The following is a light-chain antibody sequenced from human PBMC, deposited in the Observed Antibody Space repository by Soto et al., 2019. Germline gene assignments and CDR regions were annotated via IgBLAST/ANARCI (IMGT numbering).Light chain of an antibody. Sequence: EIVMTQSPATLSLTPGERGTLACRASQSVSSDLAWYQQKPRQAPMLRIYGASTTATGTPARFSGSGSGTEFTLTITSLQPEDFATYYCHHSSSTPWTFCHGSNVDI. J-gene: IGKJ1*01. CDR1: QSVSSD. CDR3: HHSSSTPWT. CDR2: GAS. V-gene: IGKV3-15*01.